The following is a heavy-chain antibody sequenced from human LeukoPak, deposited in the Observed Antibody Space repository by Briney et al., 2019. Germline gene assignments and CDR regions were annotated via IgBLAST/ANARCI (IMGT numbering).Heavy chain of an antibody. CDR2: ISHIVST. CDR3: ARERGDFWKTYEPYCCGGMDV. V-gene: IGHV4-59*01. J-gene: IGHJ6*02. CDR1: ARSLTTFY. Sequence: SESLSLTCILSARSLTTFYWIWVRPPPGGGLGWIGYISHIVSTNYNPSLQSRVTMSIDTTHTQFSLNLGSVTAADTAIYCCARERGDFWKTYEPYCCGGMDVWGQGATVTVSS. D-gene: IGHD3-3*01.